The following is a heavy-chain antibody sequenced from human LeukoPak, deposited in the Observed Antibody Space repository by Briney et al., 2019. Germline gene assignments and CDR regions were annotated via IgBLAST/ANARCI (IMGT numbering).Heavy chain of an antibody. Sequence: PGRSLRLSCAASGFTFSSYGMHWVRQAPSKGLEWVAVISYDGSNKYYADSVKGRFTISRDNSKNTLYLQMNSLRAEDTAVYYCAKDRFLEWFGNFDYWGQGTLVTVSS. D-gene: IGHD3-3*01. CDR3: AKDRFLEWFGNFDY. CDR1: GFTFSSYG. CDR2: ISYDGSNK. J-gene: IGHJ4*02. V-gene: IGHV3-30*18.